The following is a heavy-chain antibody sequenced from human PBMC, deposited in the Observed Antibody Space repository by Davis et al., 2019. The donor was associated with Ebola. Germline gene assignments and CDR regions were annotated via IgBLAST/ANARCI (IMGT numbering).Heavy chain of an antibody. D-gene: IGHD6-6*01. J-gene: IGHJ6*04. V-gene: IGHV1-46*01. CDR3: ARDQQLGDYYYGMDV. Sequence: AASVKVSCKASGYTFTSYYMHWVRQAPGQGPEWMGIINPSGGSTSYAQKFQGRVTMTRDTSTSTVYMELSSLRSEDTAVYYCARDQQLGDYYYGMDVWGKGTTVTVSS. CDR2: INPSGGST. CDR1: GYTFTSYY.